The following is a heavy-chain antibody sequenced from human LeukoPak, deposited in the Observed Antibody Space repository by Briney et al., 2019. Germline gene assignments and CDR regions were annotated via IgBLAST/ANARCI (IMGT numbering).Heavy chain of an antibody. D-gene: IGHD2-15*01. J-gene: IGHJ6*02. CDR1: GGTFSSYA. V-gene: IGHV1-69*04. CDR3: ATLGYCSGGSCYSRYYYYGMDV. CDR2: IIPILGIA. Sequence: SVKVSCKASGGTFSSYAISWVRQAPGQGLEWMGRIIPILGIANYAQKFQGRVTITADKSTSTAYMEPSSLRSVDTAVYYCATLGYCSGGSCYSRYYYYGMDVWGQGTTVTASS.